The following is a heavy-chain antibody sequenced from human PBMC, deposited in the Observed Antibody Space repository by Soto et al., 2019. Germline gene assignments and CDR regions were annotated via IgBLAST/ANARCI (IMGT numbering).Heavy chain of an antibody. J-gene: IGHJ4*02. CDR2: VNPISGGT. CDR3: ASAPGQTSFYS. Sequence: QVQLMQSGAEVMKPGASVRVSCKTSGYAFSGYFIHGVRQAPGQGLELMGWVNPISGGTEFSQKFKGRITMTRDTSVSTADMELMWLRSDDTAVYYCASAPGQTSFYSWGPGTLVTVSS. CDR1: GYAFSGYF. V-gene: IGHV1-2*02.